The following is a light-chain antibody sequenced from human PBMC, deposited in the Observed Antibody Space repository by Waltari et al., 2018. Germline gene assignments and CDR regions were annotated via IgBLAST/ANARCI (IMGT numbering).Light chain of an antibody. V-gene: IGKV3D-15*01. Sequence: ELVMTQSPATLSVSPGEGATLSCRASQNINSNLAWYQQQPGQTPRLLIYGASTRASGIPARVSGSVSGTEFTLTISSLQSEDFALYYCQQYNNWPPWTFGQGTKVEIK. CDR2: GAS. CDR1: QNINSN. J-gene: IGKJ1*01. CDR3: QQYNNWPPWT.